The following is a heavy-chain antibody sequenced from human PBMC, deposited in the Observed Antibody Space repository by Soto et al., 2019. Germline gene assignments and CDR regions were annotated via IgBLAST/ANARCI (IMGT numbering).Heavy chain of an antibody. J-gene: IGHJ4*02. V-gene: IGHV1-8*01. Sequence: QVQLVQSGTEVKKPGASVKVSCKASGYTFTSHDINWVRQATGQGLEWMGWMNPNSGNTGYAQKFQGRVTMTRNTSISTAYMELSSLRYEDTAVYYCARWDYGVYARFDYWGQGTLVTVSS. CDR2: MNPNSGNT. D-gene: IGHD4-17*01. CDR3: ARWDYGVYARFDY. CDR1: GYTFTSHD.